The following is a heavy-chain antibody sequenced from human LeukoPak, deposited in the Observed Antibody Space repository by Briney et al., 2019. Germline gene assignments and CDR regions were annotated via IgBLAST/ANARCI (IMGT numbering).Heavy chain of an antibody. CDR2: IRGDGSTK. CDR3: ARRFRD. D-gene: IGHD5-24*01. Sequence: GGSLRLSCVGSGLTFSGFEMNWVRQAPGKGLEWVSYIRGDGSTKTYADSVKGRFTISRDNAKNALYLQMNSLRAEDTAIYYCARRFRDWGQGTLVTVSS. CDR1: GLTFSGFE. V-gene: IGHV3-48*03. J-gene: IGHJ4*02.